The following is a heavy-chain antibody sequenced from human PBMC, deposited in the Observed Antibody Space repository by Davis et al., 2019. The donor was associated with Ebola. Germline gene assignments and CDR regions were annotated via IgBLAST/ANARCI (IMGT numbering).Heavy chain of an antibody. D-gene: IGHD5-12*01. J-gene: IGHJ5*02. V-gene: IGHV1-18*01. CDR3: ARGRKVAKMGSWFDP. CDR2: ISPYNGHT. Sequence: ASVKVSCKASGYTFTSYDINWVRRAPGQGLEWIGWISPYNGHTSYAQKFQGRVSMTTDTSTSTAYMELSSLTSEDTAVYYCARGRKVAKMGSWFDPWGQGTLVTVSS. CDR1: GYTFTSYD.